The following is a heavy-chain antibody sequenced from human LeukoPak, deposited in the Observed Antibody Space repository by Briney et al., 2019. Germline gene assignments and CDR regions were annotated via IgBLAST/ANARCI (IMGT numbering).Heavy chain of an antibody. J-gene: IGHJ3*02. CDR3: ARTYDFGIGPPGDAFDN. Sequence: GGSLRLSCAASGFTFTMFSMNWLRQAPGKGLEWIAFIRGRSDTTYYADSVQGRFTISRDNAEDSVYLQMNSLRVEDTAVYYCARTYDFGIGPPGDAFDNWGQGTLVTVSS. CDR1: GFTFTMFS. V-gene: IGHV3-48*01. CDR2: IRGRSDTT. D-gene: IGHD3-3*01.